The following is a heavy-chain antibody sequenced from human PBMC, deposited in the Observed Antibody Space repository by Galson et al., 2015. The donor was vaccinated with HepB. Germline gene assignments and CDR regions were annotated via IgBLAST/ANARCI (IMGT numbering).Heavy chain of an antibody. V-gene: IGHV1-69*13. Sequence: SVKVSCKASGGTFSSYAISWVRQAPGQGLEWMGGIIPIFGTANYAQKFQGRVTITADESTSTAYMELSSLRSEDTAVYYCAKTYYQDNYYYYYMDVWGKGTTVTVSS. D-gene: IGHD3-10*01. CDR3: AKTYYQDNYYYYYMDV. J-gene: IGHJ6*03. CDR1: GGTFSSYA. CDR2: IIPIFGTA.